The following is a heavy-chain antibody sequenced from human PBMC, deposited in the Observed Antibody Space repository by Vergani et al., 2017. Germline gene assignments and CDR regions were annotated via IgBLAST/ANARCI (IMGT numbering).Heavy chain of an antibody. D-gene: IGHD1-1*01. CDR1: GYSFTNYW. Sequence: EVQLVQSGAEVKKPGESLKISCQISGYSFTNYWIGWVRQMPGEGLEWMGIIHPADSDTRYSPSFQGQVTISADKSISTAFLQWDSLKASDTALYYCARHTTYTDSWGQGTLVTVSS. CDR2: IHPADSDT. V-gene: IGHV5-51*01. CDR3: ARHTTYTDS. J-gene: IGHJ4*02.